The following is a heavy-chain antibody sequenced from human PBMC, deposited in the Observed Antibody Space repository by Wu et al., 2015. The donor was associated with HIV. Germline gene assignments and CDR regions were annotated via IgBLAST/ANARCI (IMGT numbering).Heavy chain of an antibody. CDR3: ARDEGTYGDVKWFDS. J-gene: IGHJ5*01. CDR1: GYTNTSYG. Sequence: QVQLVQSGAEMKKPGASVKVSCKASGYTNTSYGLSWVRQAPGQGLEWMGWINIYNGKTKYAQKFQARVIMTTDTSTSTAYLELRNLTSDDTAAYYCARDEGTYGDVKWFDSWGQGTLVTVSS. CDR2: INIYNGKT. D-gene: IGHD2-8*01. V-gene: IGHV1-18*01.